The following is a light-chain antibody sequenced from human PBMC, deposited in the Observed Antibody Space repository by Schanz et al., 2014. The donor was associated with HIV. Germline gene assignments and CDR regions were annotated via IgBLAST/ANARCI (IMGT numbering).Light chain of an antibody. Sequence: QSALTQPASVSGSPGQSITISCTGTSSDIGGYKYVSWYQHHPGKAPKLMIYEGSRRPSGVSNRFSGSKSAYTASLTISGLQAEDEADYYCSSYEGIHNWVFGGGTKLTVL. CDR3: SSYEGIHNWV. J-gene: IGLJ3*02. CDR2: EGS. CDR1: SSDIGGYKY. V-gene: IGLV2-14*01.